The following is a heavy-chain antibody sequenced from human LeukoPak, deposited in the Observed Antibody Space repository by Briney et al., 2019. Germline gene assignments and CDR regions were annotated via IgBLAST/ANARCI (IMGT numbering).Heavy chain of an antibody. J-gene: IGHJ5*02. CDR1: GGTFSSYA. CDR3: ARDREDIVAVPAARNWFDP. D-gene: IGHD2-2*01. V-gene: IGHV1-69*04. CDR2: IIPILGIA. Sequence: ASVKVSCKASGGTFSSYAISWVRQAPGQGLEWMGRIIPILGIANYAQKFQGRVTITADKSTSTAYMELSSLRSEDTAVYYCARDREDIVAVPAARNWFDPWGQGTLVTVSS.